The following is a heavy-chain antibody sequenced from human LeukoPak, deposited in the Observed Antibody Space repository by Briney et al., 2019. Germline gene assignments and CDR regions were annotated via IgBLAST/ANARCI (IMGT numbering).Heavy chain of an antibody. D-gene: IGHD6-13*01. CDR3: AKFFSGYSSSWGYYFDY. CDR1: GFTFSSYG. Sequence: GGSLRLSCAASGFTFSSYGMSWVRQAPGKGLEGVSAISGSGGSTYYADSVKGRFTISRDNSKNTLYLQTNSLRAEDTAVYYCAKFFSGYSSSWGYYFDYWGQGTLVTVSS. J-gene: IGHJ4*02. V-gene: IGHV3-23*01. CDR2: ISGSGGST.